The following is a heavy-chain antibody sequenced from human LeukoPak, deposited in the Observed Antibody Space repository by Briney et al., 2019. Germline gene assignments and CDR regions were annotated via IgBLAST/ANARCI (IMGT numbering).Heavy chain of an antibody. Sequence: RGSLRLSCAPSGVTVSNNYIGWVRPALGKGLEWVSVIYSGGSTKYADSVKARFTISRDNSKNTVYLQMNSLRADDTAVYYCARATLDNWGQGTLVTVSS. CDR1: GVTVSNNY. V-gene: IGHV3-53*01. J-gene: IGHJ4*02. CDR2: IYSGGST. CDR3: ARATLDN.